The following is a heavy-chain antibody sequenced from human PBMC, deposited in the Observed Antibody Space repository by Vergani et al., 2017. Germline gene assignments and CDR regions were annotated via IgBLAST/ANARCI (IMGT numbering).Heavy chain of an antibody. D-gene: IGHD5-18*01. CDR1: GFTFSSYA. CDR3: ASGGRYSYGYFDY. CDR2: ISGSGGST. J-gene: IGHJ4*02. V-gene: IGHV3-23*01. Sequence: EVQLLESGGGLVQPGGSLRLSCVASGFTFSSYAMSWVRQAPGKGLEWVSAISGSGGSTYYADSVKGRFTISRDNSKNTLYLQMNSLRAEDTAVYYCASGGRYSYGYFDYWGQGTLVTVSS.